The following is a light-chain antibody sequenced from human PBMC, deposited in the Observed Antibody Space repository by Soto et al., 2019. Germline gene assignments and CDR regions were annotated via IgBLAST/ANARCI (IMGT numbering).Light chain of an antibody. J-gene: IGKJ5*01. CDR1: QSVSSY. V-gene: IGKV3-11*01. CDR3: QQRRNWQLN. CDR2: DAS. Sequence: EIVLTQSPATLSLSPGERATLSCRASQSVSSYLAWYQQKPGQAPRLLIYDASNRATGIPARFSGSGSGTDFTLTISSLEPEDFEVYYCQQRRNWQLNFGNGTRREI.